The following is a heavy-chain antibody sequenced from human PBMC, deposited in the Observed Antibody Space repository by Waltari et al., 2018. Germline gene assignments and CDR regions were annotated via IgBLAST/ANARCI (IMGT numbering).Heavy chain of an antibody. CDR2: ISSSSSYI. Sequence: EVQLVESGGGLVKPGGSLRLSCVASGFTFSSYSMNWVRQAPGKGLEWVSSISSSSSYIYYADSVKGRFTISRDNAKNSLYLQMNSLRAEDTAVYYCARENNGRRYFDWLHSAYYFDYWGQGTLVTVSS. CDR1: GFTFSSYS. J-gene: IGHJ4*02. D-gene: IGHD3-9*01. V-gene: IGHV3-21*01. CDR3: ARENNGRRYFDWLHSAYYFDY.